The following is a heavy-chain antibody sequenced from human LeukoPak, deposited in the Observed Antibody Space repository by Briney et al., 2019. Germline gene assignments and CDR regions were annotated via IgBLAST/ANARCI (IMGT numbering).Heavy chain of an antibody. Sequence: ASVKVSCQFSGYTLTELSMHWVRQAPGKGLEWMGGFDPEDGETIYAQKFQGRVTMTEDTSTDTAYMELSSLRSEDTAVYYCATATVIVVVPAARSFVYGGQGTLVTVSS. CDR3: ATATVIVVVPAARSFVY. D-gene: IGHD2-2*01. CDR2: FDPEDGET. CDR1: GYTLTELS. J-gene: IGHJ4*02. V-gene: IGHV1-24*01.